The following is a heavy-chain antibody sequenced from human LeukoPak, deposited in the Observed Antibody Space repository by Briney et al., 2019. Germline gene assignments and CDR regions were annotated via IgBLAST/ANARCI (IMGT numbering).Heavy chain of an antibody. V-gene: IGHV3-74*01. Sequence: GGSLRLSCEASTFTFSTYWMHWVRQAPGKGLVWVSYINGDGSASNYADSVKGRLTISRDNAKNTLYLQMSSLRAEDTAVHYCATGSGTFYDSWGQGTLVTVSS. J-gene: IGHJ4*02. CDR3: ATGSGTFYDS. CDR2: INGDGSAS. CDR1: TFTFSTYW. D-gene: IGHD3-10*01.